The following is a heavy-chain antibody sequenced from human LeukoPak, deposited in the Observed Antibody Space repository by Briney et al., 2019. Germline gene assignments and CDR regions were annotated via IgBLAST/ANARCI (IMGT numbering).Heavy chain of an antibody. V-gene: IGHV3-9*01. D-gene: IGHD2-2*01. CDR1: GFTFDDYA. CDR3: ARCYRKGYCSSTSCYGCPPGIDY. CDR2: ISWNSGSI. Sequence: PGGSLRLSCAASGFTFDDYAMHWVRQAPGKGLEWVSGISWNSGSIGYADSVKGRFTISRDNAKNSLYLQMNSLRAEDTALYYCARCYRKGYCSSTSCYGCPPGIDYWGQGTLVTVSS. J-gene: IGHJ4*02.